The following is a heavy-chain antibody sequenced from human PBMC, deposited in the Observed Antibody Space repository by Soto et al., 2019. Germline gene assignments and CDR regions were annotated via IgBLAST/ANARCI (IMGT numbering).Heavy chain of an antibody. J-gene: IGHJ6*02. CDR2: IYHSGST. D-gene: IGHD3-22*01. CDR3: ARVPPMIVVVTGTQTAYYYGMDV. Sequence: ASETLSLTCAVSGGSISSSNWWSWVRQPPGKGLEWIGEIYHSGSTNYNPSLKSRVTISVDKSKNQFSLKLSSVTAADTAVYYCARVPPMIVVVTGTQTAYYYGMDVWGQGTTVTVSS. V-gene: IGHV4-4*02. CDR1: GGSISSSNW.